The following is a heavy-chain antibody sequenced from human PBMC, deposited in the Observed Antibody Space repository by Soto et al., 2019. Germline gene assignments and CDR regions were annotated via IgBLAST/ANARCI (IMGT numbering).Heavy chain of an antibody. CDR3: ASGIPLWLRRINNAYSG. D-gene: IGHD5-12*01. Sequence: QVQLVQSGAEVKKPESSVKVSCKAPGGTFSTYAISWVRQAPGQGLEWMGGIIPMFGTANYAQRFQDRVTITADESTNTVYMELSSLRSENTAVYFCASGIPLWLRRINNAYSGRGQGTLVTVSS. CDR2: IIPMFGTA. V-gene: IGHV1-69*12. J-gene: IGHJ4*02. CDR1: GGTFSTYA.